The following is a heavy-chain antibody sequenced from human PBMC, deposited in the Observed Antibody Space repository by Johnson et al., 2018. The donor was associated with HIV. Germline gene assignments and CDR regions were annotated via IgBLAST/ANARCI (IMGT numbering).Heavy chain of an antibody. D-gene: IGHD1-1*01. V-gene: IGHV3-30*03. Sequence: QVQLVESGGGVVQPGRSLRLSCVASRFTFSSYGMHWVRQAPGKGLEWVAVISYDGANKYYADSVKGRFTISRDNAKNSLYLQMNSLRTVDTAVYYCARGYTWNDVSIWGQGTMVTVSS. J-gene: IGHJ3*02. CDR3: ARGYTWNDVSI. CDR1: RFTFSSYG. CDR2: ISYDGANK.